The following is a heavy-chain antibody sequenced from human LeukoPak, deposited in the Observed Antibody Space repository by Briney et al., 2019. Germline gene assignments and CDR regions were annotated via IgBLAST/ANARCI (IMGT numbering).Heavy chain of an antibody. CDR2: IIVVFGTT. D-gene: IGHD2-15*01. Sequence: ASVKVSCKASGGTFNNYAINWVRQAPGQGLEWIGGIIVVFGTTDYAHRFQGRVTIIADESTSTVHMELSSLRSEDTAVYYCASFAQLAHCSNGNCYDWSDPWGQGTPVIVSS. J-gene: IGHJ5*02. CDR1: GGTFNNYA. CDR3: ASFAQLAHCSNGNCYDWSDP. V-gene: IGHV1-69*13.